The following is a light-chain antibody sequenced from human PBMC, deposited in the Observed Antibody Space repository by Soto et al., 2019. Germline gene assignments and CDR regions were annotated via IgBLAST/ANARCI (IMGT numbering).Light chain of an antibody. J-gene: IGLJ2*01. V-gene: IGLV2-8*01. Sequence: QSALTQPPSASGSPGQSVTISCTGTSSDIGTYNYVSWYQQHPGKVPKLVIYEVSKRPSGVPDRFSGSKSDNTASLTVSGLQADDEAHYYCSSYASSDNWVFGGGTKLTVL. CDR2: EVS. CDR3: SSYASSDNWV. CDR1: SSDIGTYNY.